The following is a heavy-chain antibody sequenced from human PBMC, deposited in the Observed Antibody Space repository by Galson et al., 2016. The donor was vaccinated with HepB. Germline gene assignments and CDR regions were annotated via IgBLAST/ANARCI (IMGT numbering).Heavy chain of an antibody. CDR2: IWFDGGSK. J-gene: IGHJ4*02. CDR3: AREGGRAADIDY. V-gene: IGHV3-33*01. D-gene: IGHD6-13*01. Sequence: SLRLSCAASGFTFGHYDMQWVRQAPGKGLEWVAVIWFDGGSKYYADSVKGRFTISRDNSKNTLYLEMNSLRADDTALYYCAREGGRAADIDYWGQGTLVTVSS. CDR1: GFTFGHYD.